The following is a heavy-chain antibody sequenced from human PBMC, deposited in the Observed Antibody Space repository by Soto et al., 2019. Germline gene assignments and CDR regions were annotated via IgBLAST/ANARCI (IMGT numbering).Heavy chain of an antibody. Sequence: QLQLQESGSGLVKPSQTLSLTCAVSGGSISSGGYSWSWIRQPPGKGLEWIGYIYHSGSTYYNPSFKSRVTILVDRSKNQFALKLSSVTASDTAVYYCARGEVVALGYWGQGTLVTVSS. V-gene: IGHV4-30-2*01. CDR1: GGSISSGGYS. CDR2: IYHSGST. D-gene: IGHD2-15*01. J-gene: IGHJ4*02. CDR3: ARGEVVALGY.